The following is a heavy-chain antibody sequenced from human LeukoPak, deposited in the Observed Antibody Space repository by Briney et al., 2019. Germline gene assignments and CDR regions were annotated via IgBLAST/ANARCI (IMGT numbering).Heavy chain of an antibody. CDR3: ARLRAVAGTDAFDI. CDR1: GFTFSDHY. CDR2: TRNKANSYTT. Sequence: GGSLRLSCAASGFTFSDHYMDWVRQAPGKGLEWVGRTRNKANSYTTEYAASVKGRFTISRDDSKNSLYLQMNSLKTEDTAVYYCARLRAVAGTDAFDIWGQGTMVTVSS. J-gene: IGHJ3*02. D-gene: IGHD6-19*01. V-gene: IGHV3-72*01.